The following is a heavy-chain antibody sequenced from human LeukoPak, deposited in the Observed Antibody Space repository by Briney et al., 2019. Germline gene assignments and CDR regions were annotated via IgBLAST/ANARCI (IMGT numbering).Heavy chain of an antibody. J-gene: IGHJ3*02. V-gene: IGHV3-21*01. Sequence: GGSLRLSCAAPGFTFSSYSMNWVRQAPGKGLEWVSSISSSSSYIYYADSVKGRFTISRDNAKNSLYLQMNSLRAEDTAVYYCARTDYGGIYAFDIWGQGTMVTVSS. CDR2: ISSSSSYI. CDR3: ARTDYGGIYAFDI. D-gene: IGHD4-23*01. CDR1: GFTFSSYS.